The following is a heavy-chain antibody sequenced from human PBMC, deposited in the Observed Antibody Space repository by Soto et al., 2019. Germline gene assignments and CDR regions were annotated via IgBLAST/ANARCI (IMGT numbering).Heavy chain of an antibody. J-gene: IGHJ5*02. CDR3: ARGRRDDYVWGSSLKNWFDP. V-gene: IGHV4-31*03. Sequence: PSETLSLTCTVSGGSISSGGYYWSWIRQHPGKGLEWIGEINHSGSTNYNPSLKSRVTISVDTSKNQFSLKLSSVTAADTAVYYCARGRRDDYVWGSSLKNWFDPWGQGTLVTVSS. CDR1: GGSISSGGYY. CDR2: INHSGST. D-gene: IGHD3-16*01.